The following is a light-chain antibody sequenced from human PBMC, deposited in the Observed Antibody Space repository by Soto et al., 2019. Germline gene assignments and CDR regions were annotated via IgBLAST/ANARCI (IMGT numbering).Light chain of an antibody. CDR2: DAS. V-gene: IGKV3-15*01. J-gene: IGKJ5*01. CDR3: QQYNNWPIT. CDR1: QSVSSSY. Sequence: EIVLTQSPGTLSLSPGERATLSCRASQSVSSSYLAWYQQKPGRAPRLLMYDASSRATGIPARFSGSGSGTEFTLTISSLQSEDFEIYYCQQYNNWPITFGQGTRLEIK.